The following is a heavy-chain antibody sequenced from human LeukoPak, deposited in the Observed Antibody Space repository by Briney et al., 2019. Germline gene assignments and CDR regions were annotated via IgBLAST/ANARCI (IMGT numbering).Heavy chain of an antibody. V-gene: IGHV4-30-2*01. CDR1: GGSISSGGYS. CDR3: ARGYCSSTSCYPNWLDP. CDR2: IYHSGST. D-gene: IGHD2-2*01. J-gene: IGHJ5*02. Sequence: SETLSLTCAVSGGSISSGGYSWSWIRQPPGKGLEWIGYIYHSGSTYYNPSLKSRVTISVDRSKNQFSLKLSSVTAADTAVYYCARGYCSSTSCYPNWLDPWGQGTLVTVSS.